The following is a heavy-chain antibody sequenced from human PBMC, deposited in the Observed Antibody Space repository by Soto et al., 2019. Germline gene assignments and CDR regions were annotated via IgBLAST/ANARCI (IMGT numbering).Heavy chain of an antibody. CDR2: IWYDGSNK. V-gene: IGHV3-33*01. J-gene: IGHJ4*02. CDR3: ARGDYDILTGYLTDFDY. D-gene: IGHD3-9*01. CDR1: GFTFSSYG. Sequence: QVQLVESGGGVVQPGRSLRLSCAASGFTFSSYGMHWVRQAPGKGLEWVAVIWYDGSNKYYADSVKGRFTISRDNSKNTLYLQMNSLSAEDTAVYYCARGDYDILTGYLTDFDYWGQGTLVTVSS.